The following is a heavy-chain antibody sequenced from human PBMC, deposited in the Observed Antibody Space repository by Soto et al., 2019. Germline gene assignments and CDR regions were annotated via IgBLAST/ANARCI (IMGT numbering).Heavy chain of an antibody. CDR2: MNPNSGNT. D-gene: IGHD4-17*01. V-gene: IGHV1-8*01. CDR1: GYTFTSYD. J-gene: IGHJ4*02. CDR3: AGSTNDYGDRH. Sequence: QVQLVQSGAEVKKPGASVKVSCEASGYTFTSYDINWVRQATGQGLEWMGWMNPNSGNTGYAQRFQGRVTMTRNTSISTAYMELSSLRSEDTAVYYWAGSTNDYGDRHWGQGTLVTVSS.